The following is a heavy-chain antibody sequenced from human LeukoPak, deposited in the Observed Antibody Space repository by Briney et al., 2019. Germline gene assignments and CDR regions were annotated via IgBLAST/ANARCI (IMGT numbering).Heavy chain of an antibody. J-gene: IGHJ5*02. CDR3: ARKYKIQRLNWFDP. Sequence: PSETLSLICAVYGGSFSGYYWSWIRQPPGKGLEWIGEINHSGSTNYNPSLKSRVTISVDTSKNQFSLRLSSVTAADTAVYYCARKYKIQRLNWFDPWGQGTLVTVSS. CDR1: GGSFSGYY. V-gene: IGHV4-34*01. D-gene: IGHD5-18*01. CDR2: INHSGST.